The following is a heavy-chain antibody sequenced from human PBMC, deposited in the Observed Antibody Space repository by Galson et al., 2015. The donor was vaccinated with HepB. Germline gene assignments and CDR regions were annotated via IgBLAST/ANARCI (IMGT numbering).Heavy chain of an antibody. CDR2: INTNTGNP. CDR1: GYTFTSYA. V-gene: IGHV7-4-1*02. J-gene: IGHJ5*02. CDR3: ARVLTTPYDILTGKTRWFDP. Sequence: SVKVSCKASGYTFTSYAMNWVRQAPGQGLEWMGWINTNTGNPTYAQGFTGRFVFSLDTSVSTAYLQISSLKAEDTAVYYCARVLTTPYDILTGKTRWFDPWGQGTLVTVSS. D-gene: IGHD3-9*01.